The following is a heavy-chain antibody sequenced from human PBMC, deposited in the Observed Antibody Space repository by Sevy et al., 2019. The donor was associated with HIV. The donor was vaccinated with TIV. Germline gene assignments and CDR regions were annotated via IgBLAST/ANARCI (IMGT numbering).Heavy chain of an antibody. J-gene: IGHJ5*02. Sequence: SETLSLTCAVSGGAISSGGYSWSWIRQPPGKGLEWSGYIYYSGSTNYNPSLKSRVTISVDTSKNQFSLKLSSVTAADQAVYYCARHNKHYDFWSHLNWFDPWGQGTLVTVSS. CDR1: GGAISSGGYS. D-gene: IGHD3-3*01. V-gene: IGHV4-61*08. CDR2: IYYSGST. CDR3: ARHNKHYDFWSHLNWFDP.